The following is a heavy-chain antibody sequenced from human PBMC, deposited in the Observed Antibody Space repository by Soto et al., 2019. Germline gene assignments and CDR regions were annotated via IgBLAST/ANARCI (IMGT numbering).Heavy chain of an antibody. CDR3: ARGGSYPHLYFDY. CDR2: IYYSGST. Sequence: SETLSLTCTVSGGSISSGDYYWSWIRQPPGKGPEWIGYIYYSGSTYYNPSLKSRVTISVDTSKNQFSLKLSSVTAADTAVYYCARGGSYPHLYFDYWGQGTLVTFSS. V-gene: IGHV4-30-4*01. D-gene: IGHD1-26*01. CDR1: GGSISSGDYY. J-gene: IGHJ4*02.